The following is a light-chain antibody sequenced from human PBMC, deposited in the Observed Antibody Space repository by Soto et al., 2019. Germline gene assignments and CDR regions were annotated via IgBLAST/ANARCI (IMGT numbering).Light chain of an antibody. CDR2: GAS. V-gene: IGKV3-20*01. Sequence: EIVLTQSPGTLSLSPGERATLSCRASQSVTSNYLAWYQQTPGQAPRLLFFGASSRATGIPDRFSGSGSGTDFTLTISRLEPEDFAVYYCQQHGTSPITFGQGTRLEIK. CDR1: QSVTSNY. CDR3: QQHGTSPIT. J-gene: IGKJ5*01.